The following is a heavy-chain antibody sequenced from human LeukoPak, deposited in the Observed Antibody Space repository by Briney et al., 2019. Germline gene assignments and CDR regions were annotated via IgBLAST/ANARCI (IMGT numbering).Heavy chain of an antibody. V-gene: IGHV4-39*01. CDR2: IYDSGST. CDR1: GGSIRSSYYY. Sequence: SETLSLTCTVSGGSIRSSYYYWGWIRQPPGKGLEWIGSIYDSGSTYYNPSLKSRVTISVDTSKNQFSLKLNSVTAADTAVYYCARVYYDSSGYYYADYWGQGTLVTVSS. CDR3: ARVYYDSSGYYYADY. D-gene: IGHD3-22*01. J-gene: IGHJ4*02.